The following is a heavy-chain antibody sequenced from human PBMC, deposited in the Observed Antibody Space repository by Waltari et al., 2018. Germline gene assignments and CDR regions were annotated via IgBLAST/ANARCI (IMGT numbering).Heavy chain of an antibody. J-gene: IGHJ4*02. CDR3: ARERGRDLRYFDY. CDR2: IIPIFGTA. V-gene: IGHV1-69*05. Sequence: QVQLVHSGAAVKKPGSSVKVSCTASGCTFSSYAISWVLPAPCHVPEWMGGIIPIFGTANYEQKSQGRVTITTDESTSTAYMELSSLRSEDTAVYYCARERGRDLRYFDYWGQGTLVTVSS. CDR1: GCTFSSYA. D-gene: IGHD3-10*01.